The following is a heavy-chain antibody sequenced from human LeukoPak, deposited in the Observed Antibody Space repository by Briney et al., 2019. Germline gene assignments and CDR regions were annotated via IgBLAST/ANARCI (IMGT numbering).Heavy chain of an antibody. Sequence: GGSLRLSCAASGFTFSDAWMNWVRQAPGKGLEWVGRIKRKTEGGATDYAGPVKGRFTISRDDSKNTLFLHVNSLKTKDTAVYYCTTGNFGPYWGQGTLVTVSS. CDR2: IKRKTEGGAT. J-gene: IGHJ4*02. V-gene: IGHV3-15*07. CDR3: TTGNFGPY. D-gene: IGHD3-10*01. CDR1: GFTFSDAW.